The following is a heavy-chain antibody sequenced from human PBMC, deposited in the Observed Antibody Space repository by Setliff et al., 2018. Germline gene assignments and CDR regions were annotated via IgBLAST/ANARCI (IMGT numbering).Heavy chain of an antibody. V-gene: IGHV3-23*01. D-gene: IGHD5-18*01. CDR2: ISGSGGST. CDR1: GFTFSSYA. Sequence: QPGGSLRLSCAASGFTFSSYAMSWVRQAPGKGLEWVSAISGSGGSTYYADSVKGRCTISRENSKNTLYLQMTSLRAEDTAVYYCAKGVGIQLWLRGDAFDIWGQGTMVT. CDR3: AKGVGIQLWLRGDAFDI. J-gene: IGHJ3*02.